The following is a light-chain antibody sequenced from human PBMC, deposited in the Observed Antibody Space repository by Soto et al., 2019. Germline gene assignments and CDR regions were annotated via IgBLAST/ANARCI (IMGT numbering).Light chain of an antibody. V-gene: IGLV2-8*01. J-gene: IGLJ2*01. Sequence: QSALTQPPSASGSPGQSVTISCTGTSSDVGGYNYVSWYQQHPGKAPKVMIYEVSKRPSGVPDRFSCSKSGNTAPLTVSGLHDEDDADYYCRSAGGSTLVFGGGTKLTVL. CDR3: RSAGGSTLV. CDR1: SSDVGGYNY. CDR2: EVS.